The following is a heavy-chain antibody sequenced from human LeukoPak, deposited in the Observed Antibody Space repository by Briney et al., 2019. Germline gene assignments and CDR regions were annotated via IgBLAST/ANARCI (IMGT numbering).Heavy chain of an antibody. Sequence: SVKVSCKASGGTFSSYAISWVRQARGQGLEWMGGIIPIFGTANYAQKFQGGVTITADESTSTAYMELSSLRSEDTAVYYCARDPIHGYCTSTSCDAFDIWGQGTMVTVSS. CDR2: IIPIFGTA. V-gene: IGHV1-69*13. CDR1: GGTFSSYA. D-gene: IGHD2-2*01. CDR3: ARDPIHGYCTSTSCDAFDI. J-gene: IGHJ3*02.